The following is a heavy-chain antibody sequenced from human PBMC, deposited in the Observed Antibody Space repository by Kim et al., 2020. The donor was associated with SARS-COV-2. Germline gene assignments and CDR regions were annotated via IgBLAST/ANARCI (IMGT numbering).Heavy chain of an antibody. J-gene: IGHJ4*02. D-gene: IGHD3-10*01. CDR3: ARRTPNYFGSGSYYYFDF. V-gene: IGHV4-61*07. Sequence: KSRFTISVDTSKNQFSLKLNSVTAADTAVYYCARRTPNYFGSGSYYYFDFWGQGTLVTVSS.